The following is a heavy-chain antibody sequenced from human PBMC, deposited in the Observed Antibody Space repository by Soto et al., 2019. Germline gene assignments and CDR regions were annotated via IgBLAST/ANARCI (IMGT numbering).Heavy chain of an antibody. V-gene: IGHV4-30-4*01. D-gene: IGHD3-22*01. CDR2: IYYSGST. Sequence: SETLSLTXTVSGGSISSGDYYWSWIRQPPGKGLEWIGYIYYSGSTYYNPSLKSRVTISVDTSKNQFSLKLSSVTAADTAVYYCARDRGYYDSSGYPNWFDPWGQGTLVTVSS. CDR1: GGSISSGDYY. J-gene: IGHJ5*02. CDR3: ARDRGYYDSSGYPNWFDP.